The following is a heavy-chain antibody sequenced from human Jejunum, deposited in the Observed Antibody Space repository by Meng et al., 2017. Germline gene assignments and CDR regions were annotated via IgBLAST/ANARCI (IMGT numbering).Heavy chain of an antibody. J-gene: IGHJ4*02. D-gene: IGHD6-19*01. CDR2: INEDGSLK. CDR1: GFLFSDYW. V-gene: IGHV3-7*01. CDR3: ARVTKLSAWYEMDY. Sequence: GESLKISCAGSGFLFSDYWMSWVRQAPGKGLEWVANINEDGSLKYSVDSVRGRFTIFRDNARNSLHLQMNSLRAEDTALYYCARVTKLSAWYEMDYWGQGMLVPSPQ.